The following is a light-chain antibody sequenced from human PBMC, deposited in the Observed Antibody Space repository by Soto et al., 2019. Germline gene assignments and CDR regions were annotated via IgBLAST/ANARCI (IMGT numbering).Light chain of an antibody. CDR1: SSDVGSYNL. J-gene: IGLJ3*02. V-gene: IGLV2-23*02. Sequence: QSALTQPASVSGSPGQSITISCPGTSSDVGSYNLVSRYQQYPGKAPKLMIYEVSKRPSGVSNRFSGSKSGNTASLTISGLQAEDEADYYCCSYAGGPWVFGGGTKLTVL. CDR2: EVS. CDR3: CSYAGGPWV.